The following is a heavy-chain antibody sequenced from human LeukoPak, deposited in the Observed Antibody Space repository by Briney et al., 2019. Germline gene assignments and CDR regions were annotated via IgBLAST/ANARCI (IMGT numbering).Heavy chain of an antibody. Sequence: SETLSLTCTASGGSISTYYWSWIRQPPGKGLEWIGYIYYSGSTSYNPSLKSRVTISVDTSKNQFSLKLSSVTAADTAVYYCAREEALGSGSFDYWGQGTLVTVSS. D-gene: IGHD1-26*01. CDR2: IYYSGST. V-gene: IGHV4-59*01. CDR1: GGSISTYY. J-gene: IGHJ4*02. CDR3: AREEALGSGSFDY.